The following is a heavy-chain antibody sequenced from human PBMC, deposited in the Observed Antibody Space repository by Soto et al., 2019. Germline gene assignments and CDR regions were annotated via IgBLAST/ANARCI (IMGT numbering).Heavy chain of an antibody. J-gene: IGHJ4*02. V-gene: IGHV3-53*01. Sequence: PGGSLRLSCAASWFTVSSNYMSWVRQAPGKGLEWVPVIYSGGSTYYADSVKGRFTISRDNSKNTLYLQMNSLRAEDTAVYYCARDYPDFWSGYISDRWGQGTLVTVSS. D-gene: IGHD3-3*01. CDR1: WFTVSSNY. CDR2: IYSGGST. CDR3: ARDYPDFWSGYISDR.